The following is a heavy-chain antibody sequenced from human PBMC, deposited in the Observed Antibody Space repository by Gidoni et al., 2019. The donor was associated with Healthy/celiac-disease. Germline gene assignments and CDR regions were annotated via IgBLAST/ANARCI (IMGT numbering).Heavy chain of an antibody. Sequence: QVQLVESGGGVVQPGRSLRLSCAASGFTFSSYAMHWVRQAPGKGLEWVAVLSYDGSNKYYADSVKGRFTISRDNSKNTLYLQMNSLRAEDTAVYYCARGRVVTAPPDYWGQGTLVTVSS. J-gene: IGHJ4*02. D-gene: IGHD2-21*02. V-gene: IGHV3-30-3*01. CDR2: LSYDGSNK. CDR1: GFTFSSYA. CDR3: ARGRVVTAPPDY.